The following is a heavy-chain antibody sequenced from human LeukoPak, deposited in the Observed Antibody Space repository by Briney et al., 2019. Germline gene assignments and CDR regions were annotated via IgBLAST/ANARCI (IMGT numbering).Heavy chain of an antibody. CDR3: VKDYDILPGYFDY. CDR1: GFTFSSYA. V-gene: IGHV3-64D*06. D-gene: IGHD3-9*01. Sequence: GGSLRLSCSASGFTFSSYAMHWVRQAPGKGLEYVLSISSNGGSTYYADSVKGRFTISRDNSKTMLYLQMISLRAEDTAVYYCVKDYDILPGYFDYWGQGPLVTVSS. CDR2: ISSNGGST. J-gene: IGHJ4*02.